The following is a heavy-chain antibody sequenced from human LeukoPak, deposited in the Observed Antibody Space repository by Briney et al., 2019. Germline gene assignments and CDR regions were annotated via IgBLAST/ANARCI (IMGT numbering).Heavy chain of an antibody. Sequence: TGGSLRLSCAASGFTFSSYAMHWVRQAPGKGLEWVAVKSYDGSNKYYADSVKGRFTISRDNSKNTLYLQMNSLRAEDTAVYYCASNTDSSGYYVDYWGQGTLVTVSS. J-gene: IGHJ4*02. V-gene: IGHV3-30*04. CDR3: ASNTDSSGYYVDY. D-gene: IGHD3-22*01. CDR1: GFTFSSYA. CDR2: KSYDGSNK.